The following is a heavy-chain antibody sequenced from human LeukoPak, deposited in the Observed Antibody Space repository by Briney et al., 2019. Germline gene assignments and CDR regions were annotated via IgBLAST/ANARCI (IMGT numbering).Heavy chain of an antibody. J-gene: IGHJ4*02. CDR1: GGSISSYY. D-gene: IGHD4-17*01. CDR3: ASNHYGDYDKWGY. Sequence: PSETLSLTCTVSGGSISSYYWSWIRQPPGKGLEWIGEINHSGSTNYNPSLKSRVTISVDTSKNQFSLKLSSVTAADTAVYYCASNHYGDYDKWGYWGQGTLVTVSS. CDR2: INHSGST. V-gene: IGHV4-34*01.